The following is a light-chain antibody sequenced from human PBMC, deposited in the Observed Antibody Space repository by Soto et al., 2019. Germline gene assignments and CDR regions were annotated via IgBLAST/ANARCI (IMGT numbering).Light chain of an antibody. CDR1: QSVTSNY. J-gene: IGKJ1*01. CDR2: GAS. V-gene: IGKV3-20*01. Sequence: EIVLTQSPGPRSLSPGERATLSCRASQSVTSNYLAWYQQTPGQAPRLLFFGASIRATGIPYRFSGSGSGTDFTLTISRLEPEDSAVYHCQQYGSSPTTFGQGTRVEIK. CDR3: QQYGSSPTT.